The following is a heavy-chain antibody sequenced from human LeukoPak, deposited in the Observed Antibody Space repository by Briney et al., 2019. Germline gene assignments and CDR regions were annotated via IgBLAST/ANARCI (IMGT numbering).Heavy chain of an antibody. J-gene: IGHJ3*02. CDR1: GGSISSYY. CDR3: ARHCSSTSCYGAFDI. V-gene: IGHV4-59*08. D-gene: IGHD2-2*01. CDR2: IYNSGST. Sequence: SETLSLTCTVSGGSISSYYWSWIRQPPGKGLEWIGYIYNSGSTNYNPSLKSRVTISVDTSKNQFSLKLSSVTAADTAVYYCARHCSSTSCYGAFDIWGQGTMVTVSS.